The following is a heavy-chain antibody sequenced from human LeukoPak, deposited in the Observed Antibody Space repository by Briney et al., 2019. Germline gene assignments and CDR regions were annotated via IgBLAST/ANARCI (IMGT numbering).Heavy chain of an antibody. Sequence: SETLSLTCTVSGGSIRSSTYYWGWIRQPPGKGLEWIGYIYYSGSTYYNPSLKSRVTISVDTSKNQFSLKLSSVTAADTAVYYCARGFWAAAGYGMDVWGQGTTVTVSS. CDR3: ARGFWAAAGYGMDV. CDR1: GGSIRSSTYY. CDR2: IYYSGST. V-gene: IGHV4-39*07. J-gene: IGHJ6*02. D-gene: IGHD6-13*01.